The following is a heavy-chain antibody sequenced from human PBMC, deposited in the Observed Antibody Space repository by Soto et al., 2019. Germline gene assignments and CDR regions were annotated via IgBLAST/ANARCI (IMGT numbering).Heavy chain of an antibody. CDR2: MNPNSGNT. CDR1: GYTFTSYD. V-gene: IGHV1-8*01. J-gene: IGHJ4*02. Sequence: QVQLVQSGAEVKKPGASVKVSCKASGYTFTSYDINWVRQATGQGLEWMGWMNPNSGNTGYAQKFQGRVTMTRNTSIGTAYMELSSLRSEDTAVYYCARGRTIFGVVIMGYWGQGTLVTVSS. CDR3: ARGRTIFGVVIMGY. D-gene: IGHD3-3*01.